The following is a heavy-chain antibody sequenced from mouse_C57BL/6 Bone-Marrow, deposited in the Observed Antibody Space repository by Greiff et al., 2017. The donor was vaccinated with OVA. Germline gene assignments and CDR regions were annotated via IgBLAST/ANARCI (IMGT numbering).Heavy chain of an antibody. V-gene: IGHV5-17*01. CDR2: ISSGSSTI. D-gene: IGHD2-5*01. Sequence: VQLQQSGGGLVKPGGSLKLSCAASGFTFSDYGMHWVRQAPEKGLEWVAYISSGSSTIYYADTVKGRFTISRDNAKNTLFLQMTSLRSEDTAMYYCARHSNYAAMDDWGQGTSVTVSS. CDR3: ARHSNYAAMDD. J-gene: IGHJ4*01. CDR1: GFTFSDYG.